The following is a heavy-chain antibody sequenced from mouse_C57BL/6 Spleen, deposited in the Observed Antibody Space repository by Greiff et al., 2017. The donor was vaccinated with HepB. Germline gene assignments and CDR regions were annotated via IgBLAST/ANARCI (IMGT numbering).Heavy chain of an antibody. CDR3: ARGYDDGYTPAWFAY. CDR2: IDPSDSYT. CDR1: GYTFTSYW. J-gene: IGHJ3*01. Sequence: VQLQQPGAELVMPGASVKLSCKASGYTFTSYWMHWVKQRPGQGLEWIGEIDPSDSYTNYNQKFKGKSTLTVDKSSSTAYMQLSSLTSEDSAVYYCARGYDDGYTPAWFAYWGQGTLVTVSA. V-gene: IGHV1-69*01. D-gene: IGHD2-3*01.